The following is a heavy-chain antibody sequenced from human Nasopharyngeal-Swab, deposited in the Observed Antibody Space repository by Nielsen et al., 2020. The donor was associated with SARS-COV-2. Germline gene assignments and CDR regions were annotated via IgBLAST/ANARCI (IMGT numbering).Heavy chain of an antibody. CDR2: INGGGSLT. J-gene: IGHJ6*03. D-gene: IGHD6-19*01. CDR3: ARVPSIAVAGTLLPYYYYYMDV. V-gene: IGHV3-23*01. CDR1: GFTFNTYS. Sequence: GGSLRLSCAASGFTFNTYSMTWVRQAPGKGLEWVSLINGGGSLTYYADSVKGRFTISRDNSKNTLYLQMYSLRAEDTAVYYCARVPSIAVAGTLLPYYYYYMDVWGKGTTVTVSS.